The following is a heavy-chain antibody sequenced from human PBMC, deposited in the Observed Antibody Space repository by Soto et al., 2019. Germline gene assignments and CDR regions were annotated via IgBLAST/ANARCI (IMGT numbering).Heavy chain of an antibody. CDR1: GFTFSNYG. CDR3: AKSRDAYNFYFYYGMDV. J-gene: IGHJ6*02. CDR2: ILYDGSNK. V-gene: IGHV3-30*18. D-gene: IGHD1-1*01. Sequence: QVQLVESGGGVVQPGTSLRLSCAASGFTFSNYGMHWVRQPPGKGLEGGALILYDGSNKDYADSVKGRFPISRDNSKNTLYLQVSSLRAEDTAVYYCAKSRDAYNFYFYYGMDVWGQGTSVTVSS.